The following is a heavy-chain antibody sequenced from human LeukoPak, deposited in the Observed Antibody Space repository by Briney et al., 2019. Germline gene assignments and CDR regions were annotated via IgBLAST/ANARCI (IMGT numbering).Heavy chain of an antibody. D-gene: IGHD2-2*01. J-gene: IGHJ4*02. Sequence: GGSLRLSCAASGFTFSSYSMNWVRQAPGKGLEWVSYISSSSSTIYYADSVKGRFTISRDNAKNSLYLQTNSLKAEDTAVYYCARVPPYCSSTSCYFDYWGQGTLVTVSS. CDR1: GFTFSSYS. CDR3: ARVPPYCSSTSCYFDY. CDR2: ISSSSSTI. V-gene: IGHV3-48*01.